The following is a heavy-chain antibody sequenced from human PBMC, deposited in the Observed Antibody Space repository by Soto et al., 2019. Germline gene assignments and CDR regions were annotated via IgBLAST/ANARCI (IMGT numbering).Heavy chain of an antibody. CDR3: AKVGHFGHFDL. CDR1: GLTFGSYA. Sequence: EMQLLDSGGKLVQPGGSLRLSCAASGLTFGSYAMTWVRQAPGKGLEWVSTISGNGDDTFYADSVRGRFTASRDNSNNIHYVQMNCLRADYTAVYFCAKVGHFGHFDLWGRCTLVTVSS. J-gene: IGHJ2*01. D-gene: IGHD3-10*01. CDR2: ISGNGDDT. V-gene: IGHV3-23*01.